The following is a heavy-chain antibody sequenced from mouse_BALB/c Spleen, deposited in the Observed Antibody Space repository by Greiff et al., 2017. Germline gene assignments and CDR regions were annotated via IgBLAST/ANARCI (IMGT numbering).Heavy chain of an antibody. V-gene: IGHV5-6-5*01. CDR2: ISSGGST. CDR1: GFTFSSYA. D-gene: IGHD2-2*01. Sequence: EVHLVESGGGLVKPGGSLKLSCAASGFTFSSYAMSWVRQTPEKRLEWVASISSGGSTYYPDSVKGRFTISRDNARNILYLQMSSLRSEDTAMYYCARAYGYDPWFAYWGQGTLVTVSA. CDR3: ARAYGYDPWFAY. J-gene: IGHJ3*01.